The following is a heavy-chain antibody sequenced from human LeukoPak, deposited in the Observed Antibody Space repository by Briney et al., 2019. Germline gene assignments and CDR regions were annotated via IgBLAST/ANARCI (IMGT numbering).Heavy chain of an antibody. CDR1: GGSISSYY. D-gene: IGHD4-17*01. CDR2: IYYSGST. V-gene: IGHV4-59*08. J-gene: IGHJ3*02. CDR3: ARGPFGSFMTTSGAHAFDI. Sequence: SETLSLTCTVPGGSISSYYWSWIRQPPGKGLEWIGYIYYSGSTNYNPSLKSRVTISVDTSKNQFSLKLSSVTAADTAVYYCARGPFGSFMTTSGAHAFDIWGQGTMVTVSS.